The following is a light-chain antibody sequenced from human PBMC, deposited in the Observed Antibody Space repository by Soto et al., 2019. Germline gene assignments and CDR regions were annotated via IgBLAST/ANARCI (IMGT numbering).Light chain of an antibody. CDR2: WAS. CDR1: QSVLYSSNNKNY. V-gene: IGKV4-1*01. CDR3: QQYNNWPRAT. Sequence: DIVMTQSPDSLAVSLGESATINCKSSQSVLYSSNNKNYLAWYQQKPGQPPKLLIYWASTRESGVPDRFSGSGSGTDFTLTISSLQSEDFGVYYCQQYNNWPRATFGGGTKVDIK. J-gene: IGKJ4*01.